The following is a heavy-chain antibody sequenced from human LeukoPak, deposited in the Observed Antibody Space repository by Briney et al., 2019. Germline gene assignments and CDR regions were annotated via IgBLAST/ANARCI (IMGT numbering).Heavy chain of an antibody. Sequence: PSETLSLTCTVSGGSISSYYWSWIRQPPGKGLEWIGEINHSGSTNYNPSLKSRVTISVDTSKNQFSLKLSSVTAADTAVYYCAREGKRVRGVIISWFDPWGQGTLVTVSS. CDR3: AREGKRVRGVIISWFDP. CDR2: INHSGST. CDR1: GGSISSYY. J-gene: IGHJ5*02. D-gene: IGHD3-10*01. V-gene: IGHV4-34*01.